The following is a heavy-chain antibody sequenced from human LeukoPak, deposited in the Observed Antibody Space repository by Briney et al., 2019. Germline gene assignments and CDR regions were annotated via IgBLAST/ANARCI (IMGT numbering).Heavy chain of an antibody. CDR1: GFTFDAYV. CDR3: AKDGGYCSSTSCFSAGFDY. J-gene: IGHJ4*02. CDR2: ISGNGGST. V-gene: IGHV3-23*01. D-gene: IGHD2-2*01. Sequence: GGSLRLSCAASGFTFDAYVMSWVRQAPGKGLEWVSAISGNGGSTYYADSVKGRFTISRDNSKNTLYLQMNSLRAEDTAVYYCAKDGGYCSSTSCFSAGFDYWGQGTLVTVPS.